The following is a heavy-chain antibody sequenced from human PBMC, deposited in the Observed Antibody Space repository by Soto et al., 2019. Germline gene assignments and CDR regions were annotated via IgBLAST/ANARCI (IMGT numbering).Heavy chain of an antibody. D-gene: IGHD6-19*01. V-gene: IGHV4-59*01. J-gene: IGHJ5*02. CDR1: GGSISNNY. CDR3: ARAGGWYADWFDP. Sequence: SETLSLTCTVSGGSISNNYWSWIRQPPGKGLEWIGYIYNRGNTNYNPSLKSRATISVDTSKNQFSLKLTSVTAADTAVYYCARAGGWYADWFDPWGQGTLVTVSS. CDR2: IYNRGNT.